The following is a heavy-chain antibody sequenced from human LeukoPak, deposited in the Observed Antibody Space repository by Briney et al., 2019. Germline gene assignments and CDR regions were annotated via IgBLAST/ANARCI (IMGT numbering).Heavy chain of an antibody. Sequence: GGSLRLSCAASGFTCSSYWMIWVRQAPGKGLDWVANIKQDGSEKYYVYSVKGRFKISRDNAKNSLYLQVNSLRADDTAVYYCARDNNNYNVWSGHPEGAFDIWGQRTMVTVYS. CDR1: GFTCSSYW. CDR2: IKQDGSEK. CDR3: ARDNNNYNVWSGHPEGAFDI. D-gene: IGHD3-3*01. J-gene: IGHJ3*02. V-gene: IGHV3-7*01.